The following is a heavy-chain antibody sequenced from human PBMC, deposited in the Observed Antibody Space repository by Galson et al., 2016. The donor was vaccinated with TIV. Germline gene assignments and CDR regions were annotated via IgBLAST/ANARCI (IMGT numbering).Heavy chain of an antibody. CDR2: IYYSGNI. CDR1: GYSIKSGYY. D-gene: IGHD4-17*01. CDR3: MREGSTVTMHHYCGGDV. Sequence: SETLSLTCAVSGYSIKSGYYWGWIRQPPGKGLEWIGSIYYSGNIYSNPSLKSRLTISLDTSQNHISLKLNSVTAADTADYYSMREGSTVTMHHYCGGDVWGQGPTVIVSS. V-gene: IGHV4-38-2*02. J-gene: IGHJ6*01.